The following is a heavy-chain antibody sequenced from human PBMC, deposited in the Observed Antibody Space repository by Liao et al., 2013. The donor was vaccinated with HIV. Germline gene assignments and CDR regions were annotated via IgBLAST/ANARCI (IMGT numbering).Heavy chain of an antibody. CDR1: GGSISGYY. V-gene: IGHV4-4*07. CDR3: ARDGGLYCSSTSCYLFGLDY. J-gene: IGHJ4*02. D-gene: IGHD2-2*01. CDR2: IYASGST. Sequence: QVQLQESGPGLVKPSETLSLTCTVSGGSISGYYWSWIRQPAGEGLEWIGRIYASGSTNYNPSLKSRVTMSVDTSKNQFSLKLSSVTAADTAVYYCARDGGLYCSSTSCYLFGLDYWGQGTLVTVSS.